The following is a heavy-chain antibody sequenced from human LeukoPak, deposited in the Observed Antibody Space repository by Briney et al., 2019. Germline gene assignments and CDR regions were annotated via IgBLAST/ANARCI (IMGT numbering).Heavy chain of an antibody. Sequence: GAPVKVSCKASGYTFTSYGISWVRQAPGQGLEWMGWISAYNGNTNYAQKLQGRVTMTTDTSTSTAYMELRSLRSDDTAVYYCARDTRVVPAAMHGYWGQGTLVTVSS. CDR2: ISAYNGNT. CDR1: GYTFTSYG. J-gene: IGHJ4*02. D-gene: IGHD2-2*01. CDR3: ARDTRVVPAAMHGY. V-gene: IGHV1-18*01.